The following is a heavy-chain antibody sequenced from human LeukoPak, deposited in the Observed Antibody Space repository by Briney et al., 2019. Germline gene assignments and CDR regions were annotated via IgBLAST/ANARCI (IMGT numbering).Heavy chain of an antibody. V-gene: IGHV4-34*01. D-gene: IGHD6-13*01. Sequence: PSETLSLTCAVYGGSFSGNYWSWIRQPPGKGLEWIGEINHSGSTNYNPSLKSRVTISVDTSKNQFSLKLSSVTAADTAVYYCARAQQDYGMDVWGQGTTVTVSS. CDR3: ARAQQDYGMDV. J-gene: IGHJ6*02. CDR2: INHSGST. CDR1: GGSFSGNY.